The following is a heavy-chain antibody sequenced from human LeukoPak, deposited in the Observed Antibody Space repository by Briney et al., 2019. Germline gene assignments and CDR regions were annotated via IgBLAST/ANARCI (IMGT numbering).Heavy chain of an antibody. CDR3: VRDVEPGYSSSWYIDY. CDR1: GYTFTGYY. J-gene: IGHJ4*02. V-gene: IGHV1-2*02. Sequence: GASVKVTCKASGYTFTGYYMHWVRQAPGQGLEWMGWINPNSGGTNYAQKFQGRVTMTRDTSISTAYMELSRLRSDDTAVYYCVRDVEPGYSSSWYIDYWGQGTLVTVSS. D-gene: IGHD6-13*01. CDR2: INPNSGGT.